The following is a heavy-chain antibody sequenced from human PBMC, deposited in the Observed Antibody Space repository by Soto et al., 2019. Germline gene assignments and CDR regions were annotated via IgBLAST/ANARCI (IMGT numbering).Heavy chain of an antibody. CDR3: ATEPRRGISGNTYVYFDL. Sequence: SQTLSLTCAISGDRVSSSSTAWNWLRQSPSRGLEWLGRTYFRSTWYSEVAVSLRGRISTTSDTSRNHFSLQPGSVSPDDTAVYYCATEPRRGISGNTYVYFDLWGQGVPVTVSS. V-gene: IGHV6-1*01. CDR2: TYFRSTWYS. J-gene: IGHJ4*02. CDR1: GDRVSSSSTA. D-gene: IGHD5-18*01.